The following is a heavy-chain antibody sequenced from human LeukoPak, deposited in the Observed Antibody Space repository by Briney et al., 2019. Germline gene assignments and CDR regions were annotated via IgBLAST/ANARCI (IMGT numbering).Heavy chain of an antibody. D-gene: IGHD3-22*01. CDR3: AKIRPSTYYDSSGSFDY. Sequence: SETLSLTCTVSGGSISSYYWSWIRQPPGKGLEWIGYIYYSGSTNYNPSLKSRVTISVDTSKNQFSLKLSSVTAADTAVYYCAKIRPSTYYDSSGSFDYWGQGTLVTVSS. CDR1: GGSISSYY. CDR2: IYYSGST. J-gene: IGHJ4*02. V-gene: IGHV4-59*08.